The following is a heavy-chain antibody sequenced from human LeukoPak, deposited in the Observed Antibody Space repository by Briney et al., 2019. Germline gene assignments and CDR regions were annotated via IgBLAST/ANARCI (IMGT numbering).Heavy chain of an antibody. V-gene: IGHV1-2*02. J-gene: IGHJ3*02. CDR1: GYTFTGYY. CDR3: AREVDYYDSSGSRAFDI. D-gene: IGHD3-22*01. CDR2: INPNSGGT. Sequence: ASVKGSCKASGYTFTGYYMHWVRQAPGQGLEWMGWINPNSGGTNYAQKFQGRVTMTRDTSISTAYMELSRLRSDDTAVYYFAREVDYYDSSGSRAFDIWGQGTMVTVSS.